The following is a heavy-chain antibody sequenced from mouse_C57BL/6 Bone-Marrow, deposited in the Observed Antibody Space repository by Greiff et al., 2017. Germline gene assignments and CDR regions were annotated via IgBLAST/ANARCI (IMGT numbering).Heavy chain of an antibody. Sequence: VQLQQSGAELVRPGASVKLSCTASGFNIKDDYMHWVKQRPEQGLEWIGWIAPENGDTKYASKLQGKDTITADPSSNTAYLQLSSLTSEDTSVYYCKGYAIDYWGQGTSVTVSA. CDR1: GFNIKDDY. CDR3: KGYAIDY. CDR2: IAPENGDT. J-gene: IGHJ4*01. V-gene: IGHV14-4*01.